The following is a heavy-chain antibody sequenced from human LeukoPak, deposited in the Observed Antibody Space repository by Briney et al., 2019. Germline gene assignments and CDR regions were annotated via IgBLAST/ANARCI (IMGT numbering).Heavy chain of an antibody. J-gene: IGHJ5*02. CDR1: GFTFSSYG. CDR3: AKDRGTIFGVVNLNWFDP. D-gene: IGHD3-3*01. Sequence: GGSLRLSCAASGFTFSSYGMHWVRQAPGKGLEWVAFIRYDGSNKYYVDSVKGRFTISRDNSKNTLYLQMNSLRAEDTAVYYCAKDRGTIFGVVNLNWFDPWGQGTLVTVSS. V-gene: IGHV3-30*02. CDR2: IRYDGSNK.